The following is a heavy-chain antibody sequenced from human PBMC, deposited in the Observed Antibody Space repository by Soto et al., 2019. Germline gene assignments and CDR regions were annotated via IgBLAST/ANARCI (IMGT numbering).Heavy chain of an antibody. D-gene: IGHD6-13*01. CDR2: ISYDGSNK. CDR3: AEIAAAGTSFHDAFDI. Sequence: GGSLRLSCAASGFTFSSYAMHWVRQAPGKGLEWVAVISYDGSNKYYADSVKGRFTISRDNSKNTLYLQMNSLRAEDTAVYYCAEIAAAGTSFHDAFDIWGQGTMVTVSS. CDR1: GFTFSSYA. V-gene: IGHV3-30-3*01. J-gene: IGHJ3*02.